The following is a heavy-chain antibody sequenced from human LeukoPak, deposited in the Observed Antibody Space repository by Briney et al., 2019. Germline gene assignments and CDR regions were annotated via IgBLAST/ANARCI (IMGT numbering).Heavy chain of an antibody. CDR1: GGSISSSSYY. D-gene: IGHD6-6*01. J-gene: IGHJ4*02. CDR2: IYYSGST. Sequence: SETLSLTCTVSGGSISSSSYYWGWIRQPPGKGLEWIGSIYYSGSTYYNPSLKSRVTISVDTSKNQFSLKLSSVTAADTAVYYCARLDSSSSDIDYWGQGTLVTVSS. V-gene: IGHV4-39*01. CDR3: ARLDSSSSDIDY.